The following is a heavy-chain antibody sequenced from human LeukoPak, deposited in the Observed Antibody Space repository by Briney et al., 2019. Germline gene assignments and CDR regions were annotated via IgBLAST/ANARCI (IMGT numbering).Heavy chain of an antibody. J-gene: IGHJ6*03. Sequence: GASVEVSCKASGYSFNSQGMNWVRQVPGQGLEWMGGIIPIFGTANYAQKFQGRVTITADKSTSTAYMELSSLRSEDTAVYYCASLTTVGVAGYYYYYMDVWGKGTTVTVSS. CDR1: GYSFNSQG. CDR3: ASLTTVGVAGYYYYYMDV. V-gene: IGHV1-69*06. D-gene: IGHD3-3*01. CDR2: IIPIFGTA.